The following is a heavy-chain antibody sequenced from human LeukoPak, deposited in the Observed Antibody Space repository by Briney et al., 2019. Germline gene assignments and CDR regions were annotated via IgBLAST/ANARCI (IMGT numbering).Heavy chain of an antibody. D-gene: IGHD3-10*01. V-gene: IGHV1-46*01. Sequence: ASVKVSCKASGYTFTSYYMHWVRQAPGQGLEWMGIINPSGGSTSYAQKFQGRVTMTRDTSISTAYMELSRLRSDDTAVYYCARDVTMVRGVITRRPLGYWGQGTLVTVSS. CDR2: INPSGGST. CDR3: ARDVTMVRGVITRRPLGY. J-gene: IGHJ4*02. CDR1: GYTFTSYY.